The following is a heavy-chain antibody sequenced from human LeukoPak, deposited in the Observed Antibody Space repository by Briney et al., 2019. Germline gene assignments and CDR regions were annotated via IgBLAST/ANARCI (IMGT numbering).Heavy chain of an antibody. D-gene: IGHD6-13*01. V-gene: IGHV3-30*02. CDR1: GFTFSSYG. CDR2: IRYDGSNK. CDR3: AKGPPAAFDY. Sequence: GGSLRLSCAASGFTFSSYGMHWVRQAPGKGLEWVAFIRYDGSNKYYVDSVKGRFTISRDNSKNTLYLQMNSLRAEDTAEYYCAKGPPAAFDYWGQGTLVTVSS. J-gene: IGHJ4*02.